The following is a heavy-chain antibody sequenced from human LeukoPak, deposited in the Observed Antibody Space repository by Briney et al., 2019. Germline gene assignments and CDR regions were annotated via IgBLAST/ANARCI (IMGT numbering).Heavy chain of an antibody. CDR3: ATDLRDGDYVSR. D-gene: IGHD4-17*01. CDR1: GYTLTELS. J-gene: IGHJ4*02. CDR2: FDPEDGET. V-gene: IGHV1-24*01. Sequence: GASVKVSCKVSGYTLTELSMHWVRQAPGKGLEWMGGFDPEDGETIYAQKFQGRVTMTEDTSTDTAYMELSSLRSEDTAVYYCATDLRDGDYVSRWGQGTLVTVSS.